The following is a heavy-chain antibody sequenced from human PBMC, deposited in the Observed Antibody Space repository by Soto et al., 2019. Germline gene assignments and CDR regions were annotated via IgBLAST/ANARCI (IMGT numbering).Heavy chain of an antibody. Sequence: EVQLLESGGGLVQPGGSLRLSCAASGFTFSSYAMSWVRQAPGKGLEWVSAISGSGCSTYYADSVKGRFTISGDNSKNTLYLQMNSRGAEDTAVYYCAKAEGGDTAMFTVYYYYGMDVWGQWTTVTVSS. CDR3: AKAEGGDTAMFTVYYYYGMDV. CDR2: ISGSGCST. V-gene: IGHV3-23*01. D-gene: IGHD5-18*01. CDR1: GFTFSSYA. J-gene: IGHJ6*02.